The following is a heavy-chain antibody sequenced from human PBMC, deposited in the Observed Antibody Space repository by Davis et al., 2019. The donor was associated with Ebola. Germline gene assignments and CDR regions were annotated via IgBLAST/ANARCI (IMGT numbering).Heavy chain of an antibody. CDR2: IRYDGSNQ. Sequence: GGSLRPSLAAPGFIFRTFGMHWVRQVPGEGLEWVAFIRYDGSNQYYAESVKGRFTISRDNSKNTLYLQMNSLRAEDTAVYYCAKVHVDTSVEFMDVWGQGTTVTVSS. CDR3: AKVHVDTSVEFMDV. D-gene: IGHD5-18*01. CDR1: GFIFRTFG. V-gene: IGHV3-30*02. J-gene: IGHJ6*02.